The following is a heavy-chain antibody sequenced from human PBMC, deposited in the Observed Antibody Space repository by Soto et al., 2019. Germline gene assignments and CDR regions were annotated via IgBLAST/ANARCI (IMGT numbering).Heavy chain of an antibody. CDR3: AKQQGPGTPYYYVMDV. J-gene: IGHJ6*02. D-gene: IGHD1-1*01. CDR2: LSGSGGAT. V-gene: IGHV3-23*01. Sequence: EVQLLEAGGGLVQFGGSQRLSCAASGFTFSRYAMSWVRQAPGKGLEWVSTLSGSGGATYYAASVKGRFTISRDNSKSTVYLQMNSLGADDAAVYYCAKQQGPGTPYYYVMDVWGQGTAVTVSS. CDR1: GFTFSRYA.